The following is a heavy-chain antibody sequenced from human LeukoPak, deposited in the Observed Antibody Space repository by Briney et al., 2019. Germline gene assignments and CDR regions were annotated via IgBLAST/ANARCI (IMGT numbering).Heavy chain of an antibody. Sequence: ASVKVSCKASGYTFTGYYMHWVRQAPGQGLEWMGWINPNSGGTNYAQKFQGRVTTTRDTSISTAYMELSRLRSDDTAVYYCARVLGGIAAADAFDTWGQGTMVTVSS. J-gene: IGHJ3*02. CDR2: INPNSGGT. CDR1: GYTFTGYY. CDR3: ARVLGGIAAADAFDT. D-gene: IGHD6-13*01. V-gene: IGHV1-2*02.